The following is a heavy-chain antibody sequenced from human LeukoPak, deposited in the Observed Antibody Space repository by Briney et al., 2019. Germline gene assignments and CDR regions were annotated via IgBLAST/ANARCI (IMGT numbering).Heavy chain of an antibody. J-gene: IGHJ3*02. CDR3: ARHNTWGRGYYYDSSGYDHAFDI. Sequence: GESLKISCKGSGYSFTNYWIGWVRQMPGKGLEWMGIIYPDDSHTRYSPSFQGQVAISADKSITTAYLQWTSLKAPDTAMYYCARHNTWGRGYYYDSSGYDHAFDIWGQGTMVTVSS. V-gene: IGHV5-51*01. CDR1: GYSFTNYW. CDR2: IYPDDSHT. D-gene: IGHD3-22*01.